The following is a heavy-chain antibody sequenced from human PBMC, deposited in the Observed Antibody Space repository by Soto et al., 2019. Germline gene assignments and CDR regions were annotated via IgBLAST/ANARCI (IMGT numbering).Heavy chain of an antibody. CDR1: GGTFSSYS. V-gene: IGHV1-69*13. CDR2: IIPIFGTA. CDR3: ARPYCGSNSCHNWFDS. Sequence: ASVEVSCKASGGTFSSYSISWVLQAPGQGLEWMGGIIPIFGTANYAQKFQGRVTITADESTSTAYMELSSLRSEDTAVYYCARPYCGSNSCHNWFDSWGQGTLVTVSS. J-gene: IGHJ5*01. D-gene: IGHD2-2*01.